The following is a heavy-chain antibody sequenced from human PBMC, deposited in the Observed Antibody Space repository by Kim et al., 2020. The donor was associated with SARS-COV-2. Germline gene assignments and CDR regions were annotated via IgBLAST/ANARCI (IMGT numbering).Heavy chain of an antibody. D-gene: IGHD3-10*01. Sequence: GGSLRLSCAASGMRFDDYAVHWVRQSPGKGLEWVAGFSLDSVNTDYADSVRGRFTTSRDNAKDYVYLQMNNLRVEDTALYYCTKDKAPGGADYWGRGTLVTVSS. CDR1: GMRFDDYA. CDR2: FSLDSVNT. V-gene: IGHV3-9*01. J-gene: IGHJ4*02. CDR3: TKDKAPGGADY.